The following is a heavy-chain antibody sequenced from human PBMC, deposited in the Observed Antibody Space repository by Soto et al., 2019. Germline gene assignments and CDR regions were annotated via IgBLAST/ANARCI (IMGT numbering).Heavy chain of an antibody. J-gene: IGHJ4*02. CDR3: ARPCYDILTGPGPLGY. Sequence: ASVKVSCKASGYTFTSYAMHWVRQAPGQRLEWMGWINAGNGNTKYSQKFQGRVTITRDTSASTAYMELSSLRSEDTVVYYCARPCYDILTGPGPLGYWGQGTLVTVSS. CDR2: INAGNGNT. CDR1: GYTFTSYA. V-gene: IGHV1-3*01. D-gene: IGHD3-9*01.